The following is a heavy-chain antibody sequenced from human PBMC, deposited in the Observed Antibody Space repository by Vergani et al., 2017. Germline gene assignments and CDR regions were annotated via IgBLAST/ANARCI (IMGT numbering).Heavy chain of an antibody. V-gene: IGHV3-23*01. CDR1: GFTFDDYA. J-gene: IGHJ4*02. D-gene: IGHD6-6*01. CDR2: ISISGAGT. CDR3: AKGSYSSSSEIDY. Sequence: EVQLLESGGGLVQPGRSLRLSCAASGFTFDDYAMHWVRQAPGKGLEWVSVISISGAGTYYIDSVEGRFTISRDNSKNTVDLQMNSLRDEDTAVYYCAKGSYSSSSEIDYWGQGTLVTVSS.